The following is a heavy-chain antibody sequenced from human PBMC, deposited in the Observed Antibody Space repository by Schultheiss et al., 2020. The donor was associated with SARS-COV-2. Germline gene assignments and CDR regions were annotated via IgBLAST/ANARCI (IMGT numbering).Heavy chain of an antibody. D-gene: IGHD1-26*01. J-gene: IGHJ3*02. CDR1: GASISSGGYY. CDR2: FYYSGST. CDR3: AKVGATTSDAFDI. V-gene: IGHV4-61*03. Sequence: SETLSLTCTVSGASISSGGYYWSWIRQPPGKGLEWIGFFYYSGSTSYNPSLQSRVTMSIDTSENYLSLKLSSVTAADTAVYYCAKVGATTSDAFDIWGQGTMVTVSS.